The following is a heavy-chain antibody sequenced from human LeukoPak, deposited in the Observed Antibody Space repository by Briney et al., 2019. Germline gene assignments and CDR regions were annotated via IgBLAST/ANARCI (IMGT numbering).Heavy chain of an antibody. Sequence: SGTLSLTCTVSGGSISSYYWSWIRQPPGKGLEWIGCISDSGNTKYYSSLKSRVTISVDTSKNQFSLKLSSVTAADTAVYYCARHSEPNSNLLWFDPWGQGTLVTVSA. D-gene: IGHD2/OR15-2a*01. CDR3: ARHSEPNSNLLWFDP. CDR1: GGSISSYY. V-gene: IGHV4-59*08. CDR2: ISDSGNT. J-gene: IGHJ5*02.